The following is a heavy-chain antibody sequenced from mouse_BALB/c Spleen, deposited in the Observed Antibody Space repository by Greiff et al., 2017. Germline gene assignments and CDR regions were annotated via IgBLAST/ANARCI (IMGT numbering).Heavy chain of an antibody. Sequence: EVKLMESGPGLVKPSQSLSLTCPVTGYSITSDYAWNWIRQFPGNKLEWMGYISYSGSTSYNPSLKSRISITRDTSKNQFFLQLNSVTTEDTATYYCARDDGYSGSYWGQGTTRTVAS. CDR1: GYSITSDYA. CDR3: ARDDGYSGSY. V-gene: IGHV3-2*02. CDR2: ISYSGST. J-gene: IGHJ2*01. D-gene: IGHD2-3*01.